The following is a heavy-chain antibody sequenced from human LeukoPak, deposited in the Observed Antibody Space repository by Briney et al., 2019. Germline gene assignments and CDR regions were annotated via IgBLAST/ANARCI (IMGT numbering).Heavy chain of an antibody. V-gene: IGHV1-2*02. J-gene: IGHJ4*02. D-gene: IGHD6-13*01. CDR3: ASGDRITATDIWYFDY. Sequence: ASVKVSCKASGYTFTGYYLHWVRQASGQGLEWMGWINPKTGGKKYAQKFQGRVTMTRDTSISTAYMEATRLTYDDTAVYFCASGDRITATDIWYFDYWGQGTLVTVSS. CDR1: GYTFTGYY. CDR2: INPKTGGK.